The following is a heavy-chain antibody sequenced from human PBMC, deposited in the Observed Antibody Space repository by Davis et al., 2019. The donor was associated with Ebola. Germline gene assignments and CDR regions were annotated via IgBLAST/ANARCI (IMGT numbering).Heavy chain of an antibody. CDR2: IYHNGRT. Sequence: SETLSLTCTVSGGSVSSSSYYWGWIRQPPGKGLEWIGTIYHNGRTYYNPSLKSRVTMSVDTSKNLFSLKVSSVTAADTAVYFCARDRVADDAFDIWGQGTMVTVSS. V-gene: IGHV4-39*07. J-gene: IGHJ3*02. D-gene: IGHD2-15*01. CDR1: GGSVSSSSYY. CDR3: ARDRVADDAFDI.